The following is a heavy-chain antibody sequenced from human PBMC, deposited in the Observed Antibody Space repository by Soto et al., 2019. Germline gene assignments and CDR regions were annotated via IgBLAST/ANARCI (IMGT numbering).Heavy chain of an antibody. D-gene: IGHD3-16*01. CDR2: IYYSGST. CDR3: AREGGDGIDY. CDR1: GGSIRSGSHY. J-gene: IGHJ4*02. V-gene: IGHV4-31*03. Sequence: PSETLSLTGTVSGGSIRSGSHYWSWIRQHPGKGLEWIGYIYYSGSTYYNPSLKSRITISISTSKNQFSLKLTSVTAADTAVYYCAREGGDGIDYWGQGTLVTVSS.